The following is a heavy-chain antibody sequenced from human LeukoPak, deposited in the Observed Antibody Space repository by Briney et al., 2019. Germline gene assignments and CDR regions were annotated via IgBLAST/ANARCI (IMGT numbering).Heavy chain of an antibody. CDR3: AKTSIAVAGPSDLDY. CDR1: GFTFSSYA. CDR2: LSGSGGST. Sequence: GGSLRLSCAASGFTFSSYAMSWVRQAPGKGLEWVSALSGSGGSTYYADSVKGRFTISRDNSKNTLYLQMNSLRAEDTAVYYCAKTSIAVAGPSDLDYWGQGTLVTVSS. J-gene: IGHJ4*02. V-gene: IGHV3-23*01. D-gene: IGHD6-19*01.